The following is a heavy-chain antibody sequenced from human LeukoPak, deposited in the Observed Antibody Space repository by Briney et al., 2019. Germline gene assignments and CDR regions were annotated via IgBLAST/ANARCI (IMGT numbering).Heavy chain of an antibody. J-gene: IGHJ4*02. CDR3: ASCRYFVWLLSPWFDY. CDR2: IYYSGST. V-gene: IGHV4-30-4*01. CDR1: GGSISSGDYY. Sequence: SQTLSLTCTVSGGSISSGDYYWSWIRQPPGKGLEWIGYIYYSGSTYYNPSLKSRVTISVDTSKNQFSLKLSSVTAADTAVYYCASCRYFVWLLSPWFDYWGQGTMVTVSS. D-gene: IGHD3-9*01.